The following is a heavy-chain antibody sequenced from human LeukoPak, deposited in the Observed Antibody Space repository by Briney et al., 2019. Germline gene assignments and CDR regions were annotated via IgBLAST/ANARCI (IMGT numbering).Heavy chain of an antibody. V-gene: IGHV1-18*01. CDR3: ARAPPGPPGIAVAGTDFDY. Sequence: GASVKVSCKASGYTFTSYDISWVRQAPGQGLEWMGWISAYNGNTNYAQKLQGRVTMTTDTSTSTAYMELRSLRSDDTAVYYCARAPPGPPGIAVAGTDFDYWGQGTLVTVSS. CDR1: GYTFTSYD. J-gene: IGHJ4*02. CDR2: ISAYNGNT. D-gene: IGHD6-19*01.